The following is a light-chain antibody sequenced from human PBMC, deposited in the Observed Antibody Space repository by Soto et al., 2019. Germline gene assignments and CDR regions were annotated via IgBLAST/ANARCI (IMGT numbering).Light chain of an antibody. CDR3: SSYTLSSTSYYV. CDR1: SSDVGGRNY. Sequence: QSVLTQPPSASGSPGQSITIPCTGTSSDVGGRNYVSWYQQHPGKAPKLLIYEVTFRPSGISDRFSGSKSGNTASLTISGLLPDDEADYYCSSYTLSSTSYYVFGTGTKVTVL. V-gene: IGLV2-14*01. CDR2: EVT. J-gene: IGLJ1*01.